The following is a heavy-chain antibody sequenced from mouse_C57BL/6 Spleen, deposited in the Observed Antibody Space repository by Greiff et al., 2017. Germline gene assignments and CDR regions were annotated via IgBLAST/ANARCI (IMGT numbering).Heavy chain of an antibody. Sequence: EVQGVESGGGLVKPGGSLKLSCAASGFTFSSYAMSWVRQTPEKRLEWVATISDGGSYTYYPDNVKGRFTISRDNAKNNLYLQMSHLKSEDTAMYYCAREGDDYDWFAYWGQGTLVTVSA. CDR2: ISDGGSYT. CDR1: GFTFSSYA. V-gene: IGHV5-4*01. D-gene: IGHD2-4*01. J-gene: IGHJ3*01. CDR3: AREGDDYDWFAY.